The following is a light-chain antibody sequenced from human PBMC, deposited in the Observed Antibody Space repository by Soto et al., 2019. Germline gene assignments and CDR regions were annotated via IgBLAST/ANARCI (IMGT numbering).Light chain of an antibody. V-gene: IGKV3-15*01. CDR3: QQYIRWPLT. J-gene: IGKJ4*01. Sequence: IVIRNAPYTRAVSPGERKHLSWGASQSVSSNLAWYQQKPGQAPSLLIYGASTRATGTPARFSGSGSGTEFTLTISSLQSEDFAVYYCQQYIRWPLTIGGGSKVDIK. CDR1: QSVSSN. CDR2: GAS.